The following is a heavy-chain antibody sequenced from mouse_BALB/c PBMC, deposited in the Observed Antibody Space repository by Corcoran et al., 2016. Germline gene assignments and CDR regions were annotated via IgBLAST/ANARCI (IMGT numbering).Heavy chain of an antibody. CDR3: ARDYYGSSYVFAY. J-gene: IGHJ3*01. CDR1: SYSFTGYT. V-gene: IGHV1-18*01. Sequence: ELQLQQSGPEPVKPGASMKISCTASSYSFTGYTMNWVKQSHGKNLEWIGLINPYNGGTSYNQKFNGKATLTVDKSSITAYMELLSLTSEDSAVYYCARDYYGSSYVFAYWGQGTLVTVS. D-gene: IGHD1-1*01. CDR2: INPYNGGT.